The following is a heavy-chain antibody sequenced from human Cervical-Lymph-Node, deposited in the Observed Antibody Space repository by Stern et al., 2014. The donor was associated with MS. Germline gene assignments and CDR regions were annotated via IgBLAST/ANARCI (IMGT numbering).Heavy chain of an antibody. D-gene: IGHD4-17*01. CDR2: INHSGDHP. CDR3: AKGLVTYGDDHFFDM. Sequence: VQLVESGGDLVRPGGSLPLSCAASGFRFSNFAMSWVRQSAGKGLEWGAGINHSGDHPYYTDSVKGRFTISRDNSDDTLYLRMDSLRVDDTAVYYCAKGLVTYGDDHFFDMWGRGTLVLVSS. CDR1: GFRFSNFA. V-gene: IGHV3-23*04. J-gene: IGHJ2*01.